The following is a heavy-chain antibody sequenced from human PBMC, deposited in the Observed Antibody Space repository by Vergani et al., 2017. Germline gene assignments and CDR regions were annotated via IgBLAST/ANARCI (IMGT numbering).Heavy chain of an antibody. CDR2: ISGSGGST. V-gene: IGHV3-23*04. CDR1: GFTFSSYA. CDR3: AKGRSDTNYYGMDV. D-gene: IGHD3-3*01. Sequence: VQLVESGGGVVQPGRSLRLSCAASGFTFSSYAMSWVRQAPGKGLEWVSAISGSGGSTYYADSVKGRFTISRDNSKNTLYLQMNSLRAEDTAVYYCAKGRSDTNYYGMDVWGQGTTVTVSS. J-gene: IGHJ6*02.